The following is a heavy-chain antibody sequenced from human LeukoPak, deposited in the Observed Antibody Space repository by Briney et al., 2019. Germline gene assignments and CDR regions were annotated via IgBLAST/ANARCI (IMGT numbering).Heavy chain of an antibody. D-gene: IGHD2-21*01. Sequence: GGSLGLSCAASGFSFSNHWMHWVRQAPGKGLVWVSRIDERGRNAMYADSVKGRFSISRDNAKNTVYLQMNSLKAEDTGVYYCIRDEALWRLDYWGQGALVTVSS. V-gene: IGHV3-74*03. CDR3: IRDEALWRLDY. J-gene: IGHJ4*02. CDR2: IDERGRNA. CDR1: GFSFSNHW.